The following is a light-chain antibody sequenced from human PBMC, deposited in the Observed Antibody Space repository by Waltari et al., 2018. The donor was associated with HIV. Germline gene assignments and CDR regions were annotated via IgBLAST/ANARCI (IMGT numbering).Light chain of an antibody. Sequence: QSTLTQPRSVSGSPGQSVTISCTGTSSDVGRYDYVSWYQQHPGKAPKLIISDVTTLPSGVPDRCSGSKSGNTASLSISGLQAGDESDFYCCSYAGGYTLVFGGGTKLTVL. CDR3: CSYAGGYTLV. CDR1: SSDVGRYDY. J-gene: IGLJ2*01. V-gene: IGLV2-11*01. CDR2: DVT.